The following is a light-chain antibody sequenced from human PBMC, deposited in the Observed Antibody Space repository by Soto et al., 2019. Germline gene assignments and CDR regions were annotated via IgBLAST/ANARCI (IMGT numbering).Light chain of an antibody. CDR3: QQYYSFPPT. V-gene: IGKV3-15*01. J-gene: IGKJ1*01. CDR1: QSVRSN. Sequence: EIVLTQSPGTLSLSPGERATLSCRASQSVRSNYLAWYQQKPGQAPRLIIYGASTRASGVPARFSGSGYGRQFTLTISCLQSEDFATYYCQQYYSFPPTFGQGTKVDIK. CDR2: GAS.